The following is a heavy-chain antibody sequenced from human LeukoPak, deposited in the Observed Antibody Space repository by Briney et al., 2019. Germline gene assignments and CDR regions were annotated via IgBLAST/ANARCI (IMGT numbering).Heavy chain of an antibody. Sequence: SETLSLACTVSGGSISSYCWSWIRQPPGKGLEWIGYIYYSGSTNYNPSLKSRVTISVDTSKNQFSLKLSSVTAADTAVYYCAREDAAAGTLDYWGQGTLVTVSS. CDR2: IYYSGST. V-gene: IGHV4-59*01. J-gene: IGHJ4*02. D-gene: IGHD6-13*01. CDR3: AREDAAAGTLDY. CDR1: GGSISSYC.